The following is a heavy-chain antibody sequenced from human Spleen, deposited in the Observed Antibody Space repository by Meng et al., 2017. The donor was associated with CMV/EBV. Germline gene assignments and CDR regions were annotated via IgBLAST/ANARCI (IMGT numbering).Heavy chain of an antibody. CDR2: INWNGGST. D-gene: IGHD6-13*01. Sequence: GESLKISCAASGFTFDDYGMSWVRQAPGKGLEWVSGINWNGGSTGYADSVKGRFTISRDNIKNSLYLQMNSLRAADTAVYYCARGGHSSSWYLGYWGQGTLVTVSS. J-gene: IGHJ4*02. V-gene: IGHV3-20*04. CDR3: ARGGHSSSWYLGY. CDR1: GFTFDDYG.